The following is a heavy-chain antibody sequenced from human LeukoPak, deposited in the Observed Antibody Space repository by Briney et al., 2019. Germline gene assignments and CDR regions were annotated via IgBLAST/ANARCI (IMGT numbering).Heavy chain of an antibody. D-gene: IGHD3-16*01. CDR2: INHSGST. J-gene: IGHJ6*03. V-gene: IGHV4-34*01. Sequence: SETLSLTCAVYGGSFSGYYWSWIRQPPGKGLEWIGEINHSGSTNYNPSLKSRVTISLDTSKNQFSLKLSSVTAADTAVYYCARSAFFYYYMDVWGKGTTVTVSS. CDR3: ARSAFFYYYMDV. CDR1: GGSFSGYY.